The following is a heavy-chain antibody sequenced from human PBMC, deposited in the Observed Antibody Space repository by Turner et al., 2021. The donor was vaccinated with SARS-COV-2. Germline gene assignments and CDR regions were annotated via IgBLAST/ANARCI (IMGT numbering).Heavy chain of an antibody. V-gene: IGHV4-39*01. D-gene: IGHD5-18*01. Sequence: QLQLQESGPGLVKSSETLSLSCIVSCGSISSSSYYWGWIRQPPGKGLEWIGNIYYSGSTYYNPSLKSRVTISVDTSKNQFSLKLTSVTAADTAVYYCARHVDTAMDYYGTDVWGQGTKVTVSS. CDR3: ARHVDTAMDYYGTDV. CDR2: IYYSGST. J-gene: IGHJ6*02. CDR1: CGSISSSSYY.